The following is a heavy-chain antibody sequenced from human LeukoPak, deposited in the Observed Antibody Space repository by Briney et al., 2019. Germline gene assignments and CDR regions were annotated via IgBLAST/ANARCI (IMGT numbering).Heavy chain of an antibody. CDR1: GFPLSSYS. CDR2: ISSSGSAI. V-gene: IGHV3-48*01. CDR3: VRVKGSYSDY. J-gene: IGHJ4*02. Sequence: GGSLRLSCAASGFPLSSYSINWVRQAPGKGLEWVSYISSSGSAIYYVDSVKGRFTVSRDNAKNSLFLQMNSPRAEDTAVYYCVRVKGSYSDYWGQGALVTVSS. D-gene: IGHD2-15*01.